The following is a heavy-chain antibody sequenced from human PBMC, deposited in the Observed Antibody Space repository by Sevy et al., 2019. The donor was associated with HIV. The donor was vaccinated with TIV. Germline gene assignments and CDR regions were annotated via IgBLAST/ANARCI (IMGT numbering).Heavy chain of an antibody. CDR3: AKDLGEPGRGYSDY. D-gene: IGHD1-26*01. CDR2: IRYDGSNK. J-gene: IGHJ4*02. Sequence: GGSLRLSCAASGFTFSNYGMHWVRQVPGKGLEWVTFIRYDGSNKYYAASVKGRFTISRDDSKNTLHLQMDSLRAEDTGIYYCAKDLGEPGRGYSDYWGQGTLVTVSS. V-gene: IGHV3-30*02. CDR1: GFTFSNYG.